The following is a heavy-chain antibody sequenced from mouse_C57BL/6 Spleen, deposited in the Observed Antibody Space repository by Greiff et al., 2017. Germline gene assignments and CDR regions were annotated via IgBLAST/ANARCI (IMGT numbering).Heavy chain of an antibody. CDR3: RRGGRLYWYWYFDV. Sequence: VQLQQSGAELVRPGASVTLSCKASGYTFTDYEMHWVKQTPVHGLEWIGAIDPATGGTAYNQKFKGKAILTADKSSSPAYMELRSLTSEDSAVYYCRRGGRLYWYWYFDVWGTGTTVTVSS. CDR1: GYTFTDYE. CDR2: IDPATGGT. D-gene: IGHD1-2*01. V-gene: IGHV1-15*01. J-gene: IGHJ1*03.